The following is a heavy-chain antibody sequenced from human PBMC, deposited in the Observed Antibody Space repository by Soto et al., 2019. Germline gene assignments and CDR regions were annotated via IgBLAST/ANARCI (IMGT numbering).Heavy chain of an antibody. CDR2: ISGSGGST. D-gene: IGHD3-22*01. J-gene: IGHJ4*02. CDR3: AKALYYDSSGYPD. V-gene: IGHV3-23*01. CDR1: GFTFSSYA. Sequence: GGSLRLSCAASGFTFSSYAMSWVRQAPGKGLEWVSAISGSGGSTYYADSVKGRFTISRDNSKNTLYLQMNSLRAEDTAVYYRAKALYYDSSGYPDWGQGTLVTVSS.